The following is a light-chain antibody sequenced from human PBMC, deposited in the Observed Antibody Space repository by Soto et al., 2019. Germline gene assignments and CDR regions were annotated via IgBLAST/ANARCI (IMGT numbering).Light chain of an antibody. J-gene: IGKJ1*01. V-gene: IGKV1-39*01. CDR1: QSISSY. CDR3: QQYHGYSWT. Sequence: DIHMTQSPSSLSASVGGRVTITCRASQSISSYLNWYQQKPGKAPKLLIYAASSLQSGVPSRFSGSGSGTEFTLTISSLQSDDFATYYCQQYHGYSWTFGQGTKVDIK. CDR2: AAS.